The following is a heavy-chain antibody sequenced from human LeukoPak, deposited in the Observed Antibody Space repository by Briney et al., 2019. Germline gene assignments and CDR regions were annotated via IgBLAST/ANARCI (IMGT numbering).Heavy chain of an antibody. Sequence: GGSLRLSCAASGFTFSSYAMQWVRQAPGKGLEWVAVISYDGSNKYYADSVKGRFTISRDNSKNTLYLQTNSLRAENTAVYYCARACSGGSCYSTQDYWGQGTLVTVSS. CDR3: ARACSGGSCYSTQDY. D-gene: IGHD2-15*01. V-gene: IGHV3-30*04. CDR2: ISYDGSNK. J-gene: IGHJ4*02. CDR1: GFTFSSYA.